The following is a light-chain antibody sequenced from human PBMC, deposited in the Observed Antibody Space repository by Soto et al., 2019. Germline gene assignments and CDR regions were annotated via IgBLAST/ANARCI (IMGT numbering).Light chain of an antibody. J-gene: IGKJ5*01. V-gene: IGKV3-20*01. CDR2: GAS. CDR3: RQYGSSPPT. CDR1: HIFTITS. Sequence: EIVLTQFPGTLSLSPGERATLSCRASHIFTITSLSWYQQKFVRAPRVLIYGASNRATAIPDRFSGSRSGTDFSLTTTRLVPEDFAADYCRQYGSSPPTFGQGTRLAIK.